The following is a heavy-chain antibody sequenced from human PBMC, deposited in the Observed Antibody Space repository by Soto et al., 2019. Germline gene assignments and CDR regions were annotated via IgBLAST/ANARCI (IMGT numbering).Heavy chain of an antibody. J-gene: IGHJ6*02. V-gene: IGHV3-33*01. CDR3: ARDLDYYYYGMDV. CDR2: IWYDGSNK. CDR1: GFTFSSYV. Sequence: AGSLGLSCAASGFTFSSYVMHWVRQAPGKGLEWVAVIWYDGSNKYYADSVKGRFTISRDNSKNTLYLQMNSLRAEDTAVYYCARDLDYYYYGMDVWGQGTTVTVSS.